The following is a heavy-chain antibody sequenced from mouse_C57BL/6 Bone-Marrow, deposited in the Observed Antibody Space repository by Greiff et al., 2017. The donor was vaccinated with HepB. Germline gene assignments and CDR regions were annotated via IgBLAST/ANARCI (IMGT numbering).Heavy chain of an antibody. Sequence: VQLQQSGPSLVRPSQTLSLTCTVTGFSINSDCYWIWIRQFPGNKLEYIGYTFYSGITYYNPSLESRTYITRDTSKNQFSLKLSSVTTEDTATYYCARWGYDGYWYFDVWGTGTTVTFSS. V-gene: IGHV3-3*01. CDR3: ARWGYDGYWYFDV. CDR2: TFYSGIT. CDR1: GFSINSDCY. J-gene: IGHJ1*03. D-gene: IGHD2-2*01.